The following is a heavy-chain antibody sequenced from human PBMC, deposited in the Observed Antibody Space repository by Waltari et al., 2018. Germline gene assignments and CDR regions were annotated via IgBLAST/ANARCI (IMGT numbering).Heavy chain of an antibody. CDR1: GGSISSYY. D-gene: IGHD3-10*01. Sequence: QVQLQESGPGLVKPSETLSLTCTVSGGSISSYYWSWIRQPPGKGLEWVGYIYYSGSTNNSPSLKSRVTISVDTSKNQFSLKLSSVPAADTAVYYCAREGGTWGSGSYSRYTYYYMDVWGKGTSVTISS. CDR3: AREGGTWGSGSYSRYTYYYMDV. J-gene: IGHJ6*03. V-gene: IGHV4-59*01. CDR2: IYYSGST.